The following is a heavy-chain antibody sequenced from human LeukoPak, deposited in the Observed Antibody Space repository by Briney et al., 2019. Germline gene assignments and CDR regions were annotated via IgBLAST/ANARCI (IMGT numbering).Heavy chain of an antibody. V-gene: IGHV4-59*01. CDR3: ARDNRAPNYDFWSGYPYYYYYGMDV. D-gene: IGHD3-3*01. Sequence: SETLSLTCTVCGGSLSSYYWSWIRQPPGKGLEGVGYIYYSGSTNYNPSLKSRVTISVDTSKNQFSLKLSSVTAADTAVYYCARDNRAPNYDFWSGYPYYYYYGMDVWGQGTTVTVSS. CDR1: GGSLSSYY. CDR2: IYYSGST. J-gene: IGHJ6*02.